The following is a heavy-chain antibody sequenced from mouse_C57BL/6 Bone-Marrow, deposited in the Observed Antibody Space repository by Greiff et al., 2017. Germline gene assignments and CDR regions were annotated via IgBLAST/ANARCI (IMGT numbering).Heavy chain of an antibody. Sequence: VQVVESGPGLVKPSQSLFLTCSITGFPITSGYYWIWIRQSPGKPLEWMGYITHSGETFYNPSLQSPISITRETSKNQFFLQLNSVTTEDTAMYYCAGDGYFLDVWGTGTTVTVSS. CDR3: AGDGYFLDV. CDR2: ITHSGET. J-gene: IGHJ1*03. D-gene: IGHD1-1*01. CDR1: GFPITSGYY. V-gene: IGHV12-3*01.